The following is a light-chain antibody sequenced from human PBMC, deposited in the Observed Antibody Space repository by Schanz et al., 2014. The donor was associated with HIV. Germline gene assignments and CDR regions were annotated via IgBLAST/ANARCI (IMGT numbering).Light chain of an antibody. CDR1: SGSIATNY. CDR3: QSYDSSTHWV. CDR2: EDD. J-gene: IGLJ3*02. V-gene: IGLV6-57*04. Sequence: NFMLTQPHSVSGSPGKTVTISCTRSSGSIATNYVQWYQQRPGSAPPTVIYEDDQRPSGVPDRFSGSIDSSSNSASLTISGLKTEDEADYYCQSYDSSTHWVFGGGTKLTVL.